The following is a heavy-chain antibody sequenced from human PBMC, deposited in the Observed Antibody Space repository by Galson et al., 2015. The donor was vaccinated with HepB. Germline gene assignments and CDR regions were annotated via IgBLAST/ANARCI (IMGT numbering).Heavy chain of an antibody. CDR1: GDSVSNNRVA. Sequence: CAISGDSVSNNRVAWNWIRRSPSRGLEWLGRTYYRSKWYNDYALSVKSRININPDTSKNQFSLQLNSVTPEDTAVYYCARDSSYSSGWYDYWGQGTLVTVSS. V-gene: IGHV6-1*01. D-gene: IGHD6-19*01. CDR3: ARDSSYSSGWYDY. J-gene: IGHJ4*02. CDR2: TYYRSKWYN.